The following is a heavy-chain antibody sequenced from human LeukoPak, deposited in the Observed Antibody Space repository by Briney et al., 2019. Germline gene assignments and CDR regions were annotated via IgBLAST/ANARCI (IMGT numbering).Heavy chain of an antibody. J-gene: IGHJ4*02. D-gene: IGHD3-22*01. V-gene: IGHV4-30-2*01. CDR1: GGSISSGSYY. CDR3: ARGRYYDSSGSYYFDY. Sequence: PSQTLSLTCTVSGGSISSGSYYWSWIRQPPGKGLEWIGEIYHSGSTNYNPSLKSRVTISVDKSKNQFSLKLSSVTAADTAVYYCARGRYYDSSGSYYFDYWGQGTLVTVSS. CDR2: IYHSGST.